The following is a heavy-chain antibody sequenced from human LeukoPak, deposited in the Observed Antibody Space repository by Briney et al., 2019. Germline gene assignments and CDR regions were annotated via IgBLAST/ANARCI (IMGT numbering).Heavy chain of an antibody. CDR2: ISNTGGTT. CDR1: GFTFSTYA. D-gene: IGHD7-27*01. Sequence: GRSLRLSCAASGFTFSTYAMNWVRQAPGKGLEWVSTISNTGGTTYYADSVKGRFTISRDNSKNTLYLQMNSLGVEDTAVYFCAKTPKTGSFDFWGQGSLVTVSS. J-gene: IGHJ4*02. V-gene: IGHV3-23*01. CDR3: AKTPKTGSFDF.